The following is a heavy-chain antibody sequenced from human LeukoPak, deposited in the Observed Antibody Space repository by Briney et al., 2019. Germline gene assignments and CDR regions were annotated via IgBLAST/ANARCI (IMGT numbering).Heavy chain of an antibody. D-gene: IGHD3-10*01. CDR3: ARVSVLLWFGFDY. CDR1: GGSISSYY. Sequence: SETLSLTCTVSGGSISSYYWSWIRQPPGKGLEWIGYIYYSGTTNYNPSLKSRDTISVDTSKNQFSLKPSSVTAADTAVYYCARVSVLLWFGFDYWGQGTLVTVSS. CDR2: IYYSGTT. V-gene: IGHV4-59*01. J-gene: IGHJ4*02.